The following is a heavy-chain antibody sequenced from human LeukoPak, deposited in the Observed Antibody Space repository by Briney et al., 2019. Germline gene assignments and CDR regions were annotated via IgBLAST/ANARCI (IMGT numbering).Heavy chain of an antibody. CDR1: GASISNYY. CDR2: INHSGST. J-gene: IGHJ4*02. CDR3: ASGSSSSYDY. V-gene: IGHV4-34*01. Sequence: SETLSLTCTVSGASISNYYWSWIRQPPGKGLEWIGEINHSGSTNYNPSLKSRVTISVDTSKNQFSLKLSSVTAADTAVYYCASGSSSSYDYWGQGTLVTVSS. D-gene: IGHD6-13*01.